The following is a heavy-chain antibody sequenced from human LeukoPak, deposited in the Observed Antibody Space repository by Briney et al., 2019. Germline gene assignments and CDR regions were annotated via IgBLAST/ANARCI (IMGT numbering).Heavy chain of an antibody. Sequence: ASVKVSCKASGYTFTSYYMHWVRQAPGQGLEWMGIINPSGGSTSYAQKFQGRVTMTRDMSTSTVYMELSSVTAADTAVYYCARDWYSSSWYRYNWFDPWGQGTLVTVSS. CDR1: GYTFTSYY. D-gene: IGHD6-13*01. J-gene: IGHJ5*02. CDR2: INPSGGST. CDR3: ARDWYSSSWYRYNWFDP. V-gene: IGHV1-46*01.